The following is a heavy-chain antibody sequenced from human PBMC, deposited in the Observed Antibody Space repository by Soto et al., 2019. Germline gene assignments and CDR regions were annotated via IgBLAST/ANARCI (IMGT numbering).Heavy chain of an antibody. CDR2: IYYFGST. J-gene: IGHJ4*02. V-gene: IGHV4-31*03. Sequence: QVQLQESGPGLVKPSQTLSLTCTVSGGSISTGGYYWSWIRQHPGKGLEWIGYIYYFGSTSYNQSLKSRVTISLDTSKNQFPLNLGSVTAADTAVYYCARVMVRGVITNWGQGTLVTVSS. D-gene: IGHD3-10*01. CDR1: GGSISTGGYY. CDR3: ARVMVRGVITN.